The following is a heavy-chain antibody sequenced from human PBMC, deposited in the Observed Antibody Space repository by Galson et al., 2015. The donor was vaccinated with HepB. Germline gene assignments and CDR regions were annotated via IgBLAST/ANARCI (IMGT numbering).Heavy chain of an antibody. J-gene: IGHJ4*02. Sequence: PALVKPTQTLTLTCTFSGFSLSTSGVGVGWIRQPPGKALEWPALIYWDDDKRYSPSLKSRLTITKDTSKNQVVLTMTNMDPVDTATYYCAHRKLHEWLVWGYFDYWGQGTLVTVSS. CDR3: AHRKLHEWLVWGYFDY. CDR2: IYWDDDK. V-gene: IGHV2-5*02. CDR1: GFSLSTSGVG. D-gene: IGHD6-19*01.